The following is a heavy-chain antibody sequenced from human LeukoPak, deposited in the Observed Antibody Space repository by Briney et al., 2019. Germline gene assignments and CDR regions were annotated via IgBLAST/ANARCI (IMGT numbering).Heavy chain of an antibody. J-gene: IGHJ3*02. CDR2: ISAYDGHT. Sequence: ASVKVSCKASGYTFTNYAISWVRQAPGQGLEWMVWISAYDGHTNYAQKLQGRVTMTTDTSTGTAYMELRSLRSDDTAVYYCARDRRYSYGTDAFDIWGQGTMVTVSS. CDR1: GYTFTNYA. CDR3: ARDRRYSYGTDAFDI. D-gene: IGHD5-18*01. V-gene: IGHV1-18*01.